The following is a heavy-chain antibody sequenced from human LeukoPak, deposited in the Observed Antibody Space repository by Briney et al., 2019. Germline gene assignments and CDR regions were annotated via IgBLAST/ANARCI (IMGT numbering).Heavy chain of an antibody. CDR3: ASSGCSSTSCYQADY. D-gene: IGHD2-2*01. Sequence: SETLSLTCTVSGGSISSGSYYWNWIRQPAGKGLEWIGRIYTSGNINYNPSLKSRVTISVDTSKNQFSLKLSSVTAAGTAVYYCASSGCSSTSCYQADYWGQGTLVTVTS. V-gene: IGHV4-61*02. CDR1: GGSISSGSYY. J-gene: IGHJ4*02. CDR2: IYTSGNI.